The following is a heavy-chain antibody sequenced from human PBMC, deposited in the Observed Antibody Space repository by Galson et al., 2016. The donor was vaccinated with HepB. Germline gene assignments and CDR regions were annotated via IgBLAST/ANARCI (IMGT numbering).Heavy chain of an antibody. J-gene: IGHJ4*02. Sequence: LRLSCAASGFTFRYYAMHWVRQAPGKGLEWVSHIGIAGDTYYLGSVKGRFTISRENAKNSLYLQMNSLRVEDTAVYYCAGGTYSDLDYWGQGTLVTVSS. CDR1: GFTFRYYA. D-gene: IGHD1-26*01. CDR3: AGGTYSDLDY. V-gene: IGHV3-13*01. CDR2: IGIAGDT.